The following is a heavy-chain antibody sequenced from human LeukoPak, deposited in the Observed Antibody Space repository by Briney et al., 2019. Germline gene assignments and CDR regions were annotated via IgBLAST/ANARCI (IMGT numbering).Heavy chain of an antibody. J-gene: IGHJ3*02. CDR1: GGSISGYY. V-gene: IGHV4-39*01. Sequence: PSETLSLTCTVSGGSISGYYWSWIRQPPGKGLEWIGSIYYSGSTYYNPSLKSRVTISVDTSKNQFSLKLSSVTAADTAVYYCARLSAAHDAFDIWGQGTMVTVSS. CDR3: ARLSAAHDAFDI. D-gene: IGHD6-13*01. CDR2: IYYSGST.